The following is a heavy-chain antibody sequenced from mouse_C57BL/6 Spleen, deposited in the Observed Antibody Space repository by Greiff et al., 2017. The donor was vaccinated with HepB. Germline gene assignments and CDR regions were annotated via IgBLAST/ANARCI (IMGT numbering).Heavy chain of an antibody. CDR3: AGGSSQSGAMDY. D-gene: IGHD1-1*01. Sequence: QVQLQQPGAELVKPGASVKMSCKASGYTFTSYWITWVKQRPGQGLEWIGDLYPGSGSTNYNEKFKSKATLTVDTSSSTAYMQLSSLTSEDSAVYYCAGGSSQSGAMDYWGQGTSVTVSS. J-gene: IGHJ4*01. CDR1: GYTFTSYW. V-gene: IGHV1-55*01. CDR2: LYPGSGST.